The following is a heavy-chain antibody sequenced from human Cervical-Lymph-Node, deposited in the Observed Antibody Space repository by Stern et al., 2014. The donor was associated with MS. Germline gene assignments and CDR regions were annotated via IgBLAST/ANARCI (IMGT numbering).Heavy chain of an antibody. CDR3: ATTRWDLFTWNWFDP. CDR2: IHDSGST. J-gene: IGHJ5*02. V-gene: IGHV4-61*02. Sequence: VQLVESGPGLVKPSQTLSLTCTVSGGSISSSGYYWSWIRQPADKGLEWIGRIHDSGSTYYNPSLKSRVTISIDKAKNQFSLKLPSVTAADTAVYYCATTRWDLFTWNWFDPWGQGTLVTVSS. CDR1: GGSISSSGYY. D-gene: IGHD1-26*01.